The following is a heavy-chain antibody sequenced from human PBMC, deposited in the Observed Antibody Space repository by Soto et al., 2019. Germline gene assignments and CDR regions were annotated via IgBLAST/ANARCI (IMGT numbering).Heavy chain of an antibody. V-gene: IGHV4-59*08. CDR3: ARGPPGDKLAY. CDR1: GGSISSYY. Sequence: SETLSLTCTVSGGSISSYYWSWIRQPPGKGLEWIGYIYDSGSTNNNPSLTSRVTISVDTSKNQFSLQLRSVSAADTAVYYCARGPPGDKLAYWGQGTLVTVSS. J-gene: IGHJ4*02. D-gene: IGHD7-27*01. CDR2: IYDSGST.